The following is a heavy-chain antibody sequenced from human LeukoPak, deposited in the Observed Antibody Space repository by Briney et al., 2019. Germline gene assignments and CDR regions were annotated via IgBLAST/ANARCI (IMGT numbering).Heavy chain of an antibody. V-gene: IGHV3-23*01. Sequence: GGSLRLSCAASGFTFSSYAMSWVRQAPGKGLGWVSAISGSGGSTYYADSVKGRFTISRDNSKNTLYLQMNSLRAEDTAVYYCAKMGIAARTPFDYWGQGTLVTVSS. CDR2: ISGSGGST. CDR3: AKMGIAARTPFDY. CDR1: GFTFSSYA. J-gene: IGHJ4*02. D-gene: IGHD6-6*01.